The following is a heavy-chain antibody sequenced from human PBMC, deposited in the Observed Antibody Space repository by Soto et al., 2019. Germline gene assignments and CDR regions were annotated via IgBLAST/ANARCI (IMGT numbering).Heavy chain of an antibody. J-gene: IGHJ4*02. CDR3: ARRGGGVVLTATTPFDY. V-gene: IGHV4-4*02. D-gene: IGHD2-21*02. CDR1: SGSISTANW. Sequence: QVPLQESGPRLVRPSGTLSLTCTVSSGSISTANWWSWVRQPPGRGLEWIGEIYHSGSTNYNLSLKSRVPLSVDKSKNPFSLRLSSVTAADTAMYYCARRGGGVVLTATTPFDYWGQGTLVTVSS. CDR2: IYHSGST.